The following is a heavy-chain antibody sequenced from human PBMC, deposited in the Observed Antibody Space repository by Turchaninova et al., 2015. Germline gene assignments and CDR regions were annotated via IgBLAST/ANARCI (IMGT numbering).Heavy chain of an antibody. CDR3: ARGYSSSWLAY. J-gene: IGHJ4*02. D-gene: IGHD6-13*01. V-gene: IGHV3-48*04. CDR2: ISSAGAPI. CDR1: GFTFSDNN. Sequence: EVQLVESGGGLVQPGGSLRLSCVDSGFTFSDNNMNWVRRAPGKGLEGVSFISSAGAPIYYAVCVKVRFTISRDNAKKSLYLQMNSLRVEDTAVYYCARGYSSSWLAYWGQGTLVTVSS.